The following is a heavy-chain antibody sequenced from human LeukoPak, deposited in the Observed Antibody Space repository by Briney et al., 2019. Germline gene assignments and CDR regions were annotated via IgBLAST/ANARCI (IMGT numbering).Heavy chain of an antibody. J-gene: IGHJ4*02. V-gene: IGHV4-39*01. CDR3: ASYNWNYGVYFDY. Sequence: SETLSLTCTVSGGFISSSSYYWGWIRQPPGKGLEWIGSIYYSGSTYYNPSLKSRVTISVDTSKNQFSLKLSSVTAADTAVYYCASYNWNYGVYFDYWGQGTLVTVSS. CDR1: GGFISSSSYY. CDR2: IYYSGST. D-gene: IGHD1-7*01.